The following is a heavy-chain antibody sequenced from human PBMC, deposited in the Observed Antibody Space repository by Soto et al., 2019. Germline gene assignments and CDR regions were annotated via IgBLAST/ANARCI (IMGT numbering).Heavy chain of an antibody. D-gene: IGHD2-15*01. CDR3: ARIGYCSGGSCPSGSYYFDY. J-gene: IGHJ4*02. CDR2: IYPGGSDT. CDR1: GYSFTSYW. V-gene: IGHV5-51*01. Sequence: GESLKISCKGSGYSFTSYWIGWVRQMPGKGLEWMGIIYPGGSDTRYSPSFQGQVTISADKSISTAYLQWSSLKASDTAMYYCARIGYCSGGSCPSGSYYFDYWGQGTLVTVSS.